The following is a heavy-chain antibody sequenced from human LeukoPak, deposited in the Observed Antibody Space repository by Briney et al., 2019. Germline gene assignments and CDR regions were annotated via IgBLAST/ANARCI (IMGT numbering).Heavy chain of an antibody. J-gene: IGHJ2*01. Sequence: GESLKISCKGSGYNFTSYWISWVRQMPGKGPEWMGRIDPSDSYTNYSPSFQGHVTISADKSISTAYLQWSSLKASDTAMYYCARPSYPFGDYWYFDLWGRGTLVTVSS. D-gene: IGHD3-16*01. CDR2: IDPSDSYT. CDR3: ARPSYPFGDYWYFDL. CDR1: GYNFTSYW. V-gene: IGHV5-10-1*01.